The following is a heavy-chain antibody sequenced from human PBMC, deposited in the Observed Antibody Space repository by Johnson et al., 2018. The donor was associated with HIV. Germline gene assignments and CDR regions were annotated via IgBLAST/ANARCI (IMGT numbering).Heavy chain of an antibody. J-gene: IGHJ3*02. V-gene: IGHV3-23*04. Sequence: VQLVESGVGLVQPGGSLRLSCAASGFTFSSYAMSWVRQAPGKGLEWVSAISGSGGSTYYADSVKGRFTIPRDNSKNTLYLQMNSLRAEDTAVYYCAKMGEQRGGIGEAFDIWGQGTMVTVSS. CDR3: AKMGEQRGGIGEAFDI. D-gene: IGHD3-16*01. CDR1: GFTFSSYA. CDR2: ISGSGGST.